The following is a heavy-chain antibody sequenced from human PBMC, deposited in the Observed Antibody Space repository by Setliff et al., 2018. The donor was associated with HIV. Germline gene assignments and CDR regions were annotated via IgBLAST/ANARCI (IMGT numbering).Heavy chain of an antibody. CDR3: ARDGYSSGWYIYSFDP. CDR2: IIPIFGTA. D-gene: IGHD6-19*01. Sequence: SVKVSCKASGGSFSSYAISWVRQAPGQGLEWMGGIIPIFGTAKYAQKFQGRVTITADESTSTAYMELSSLRSEDTAVYYCARDGYSSGWYIYSFDPWGQGTLVTVSS. V-gene: IGHV1-69*13. J-gene: IGHJ5*02. CDR1: GGSFSSYA.